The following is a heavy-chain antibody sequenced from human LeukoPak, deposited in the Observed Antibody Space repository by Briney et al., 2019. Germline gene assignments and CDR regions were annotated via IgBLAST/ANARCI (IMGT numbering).Heavy chain of an antibody. CDR2: SIPFFGTA. Sequence: ASVKLSCTASGATCTSYAISWGRQAPGQGLEGMGGSIPFFGTANYAQKLPGRVTITADETTRTAYMELSSLRPEDTAVYYCAGLVAAKDYWGQGTLVTVSS. D-gene: IGHD2-15*01. CDR3: AGLVAAKDY. J-gene: IGHJ4*02. V-gene: IGHV1-69*01. CDR1: GATCTSYA.